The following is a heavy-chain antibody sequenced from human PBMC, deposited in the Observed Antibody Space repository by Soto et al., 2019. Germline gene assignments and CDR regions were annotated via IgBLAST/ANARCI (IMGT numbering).Heavy chain of an antibody. D-gene: IGHD4-17*01. CDR1: GYTFTSYW. J-gene: IGHJ6*02. V-gene: IGHV5-51*01. CDR2: IYPSDSDI. Sequence: GESLKISCKGSGYTFTSYWIGWVRQMPGEGLEWMGVIYPSDSDIRYSPSFQGKVTISADKSITTAYLQWSSLKAADTAMYYCARHPTYGEDYYYGMDVWGQGTTVIVSS. CDR3: ARHPTYGEDYYYGMDV.